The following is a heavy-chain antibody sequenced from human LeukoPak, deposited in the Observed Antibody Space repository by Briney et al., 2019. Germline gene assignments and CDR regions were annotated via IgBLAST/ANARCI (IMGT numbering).Heavy chain of an antibody. Sequence: ASVKVSCTASGGTFNRYAMSWVRQAPGQGLEWMGRTIPILGTVNYEQKFQSRLTIIADKSTSTAYMELNSLRSEDTAVYYCASGRLQLGDLSLADAFDTWGQGTMVTVSS. V-gene: IGHV1-69*04. CDR3: ASGRLQLGDLSLADAFDT. D-gene: IGHD3-16*02. J-gene: IGHJ3*02. CDR1: GGTFNRYA. CDR2: TIPILGTV.